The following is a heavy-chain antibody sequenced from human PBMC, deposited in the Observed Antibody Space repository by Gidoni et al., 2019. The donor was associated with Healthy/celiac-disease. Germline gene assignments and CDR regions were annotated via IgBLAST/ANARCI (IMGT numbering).Heavy chain of an antibody. D-gene: IGHD6-19*01. CDR3: AKVLAVADTTGDCFDY. CDR2: SRGIGCST. Sequence: EVQLLESGGGLVQPGGSLRHYCAASGFTFSRDAMSCVRRAPGKGLGLFSASRGIGCSTYYAYSVKGRFTISRDNSKNTLYLQMNRLRAEDTAVYYCAKVLAVADTTGDCFDYWVQGTLVTVSS. J-gene: IGHJ4*02. CDR1: GFTFSRDA. V-gene: IGHV3-23*01.